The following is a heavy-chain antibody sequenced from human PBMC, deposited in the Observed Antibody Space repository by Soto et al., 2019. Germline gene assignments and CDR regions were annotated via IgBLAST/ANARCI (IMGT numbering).Heavy chain of an antibody. CDR3: ARGRTGTTAY. CDR2: ISSSSSTI. Sequence: EVQLVESGGGLVQPGGSLRLSCAASGFTFSSYSMNWVRQAPGKGLEWVSYISSSSSTIYYADSVKGRFTISRDNAKNSLYLQMNSQRDEDTAVYYCARGRTGTTAYWGQGTLVTVSS. D-gene: IGHD1-1*01. V-gene: IGHV3-48*02. CDR1: GFTFSSYS. J-gene: IGHJ4*02.